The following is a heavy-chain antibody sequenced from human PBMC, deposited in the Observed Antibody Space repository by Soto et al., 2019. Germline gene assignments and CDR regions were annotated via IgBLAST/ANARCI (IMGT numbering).Heavy chain of an antibody. Sequence: QVQLVQSGAEVKKPGASVKVSCKASGYTFTSNAMHWVRQAPGQRLEWMGWINAGNGNTKYSQKFQCRVTITRDTSASTAYLALSSLRSEDTAVYYCAKDYSDSSGYSPPALLFDSWGQGTLVTGSS. CDR2: INAGNGNT. CDR1: GYTFTSNA. CDR3: AKDYSDSSGYSPPALLFDS. D-gene: IGHD3-22*01. V-gene: IGHV1-3*01. J-gene: IGHJ4*02.